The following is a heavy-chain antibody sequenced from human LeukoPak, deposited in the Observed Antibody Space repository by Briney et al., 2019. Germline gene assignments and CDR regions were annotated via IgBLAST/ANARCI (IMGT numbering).Heavy chain of an antibody. V-gene: IGHV3-7*03. CDR3: AKDPIDYAG. D-gene: IGHD4/OR15-4a*01. CDR2: IKQDGSEK. Sequence: GGSLRLSCAASGFMFSSYWMTWVRQAPGKGLEWVANIKQDGSEKYYMSSVRGRFTISRDNSKNTLYLQMNSLRAEDTAVYHCAKDPIDYAGWGQGTLVTVSS. CDR1: GFMFSSYW. J-gene: IGHJ4*02.